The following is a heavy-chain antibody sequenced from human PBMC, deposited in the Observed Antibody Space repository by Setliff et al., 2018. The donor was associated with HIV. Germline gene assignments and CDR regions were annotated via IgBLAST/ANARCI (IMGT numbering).Heavy chain of an antibody. J-gene: IGHJ4*02. Sequence: SVTLSLTCTISGGSFGVYRWSLIRQSAGRGLEWIGRIDSIGTTDYKPSLKGRVAISVDTSSNQFSMRVTSVTAADTAVYFCARGRGSSSSRPIDYWGQGTLVTVSS. CDR3: ARGRGSSSSRPIDY. CDR2: IDSIGTT. D-gene: IGHD6-13*01. V-gene: IGHV4-4*07. CDR1: GGSFGVYR.